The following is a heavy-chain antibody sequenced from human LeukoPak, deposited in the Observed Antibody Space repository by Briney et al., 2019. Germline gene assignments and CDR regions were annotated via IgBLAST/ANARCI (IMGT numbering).Heavy chain of an antibody. D-gene: IGHD2-2*01. CDR3: ARRARGCSSTSCYDDY. Sequence: GESLKISCKGSGYSFTSYWIGWVRQMPGKGLEWMGIIYPGDSDTRYSPSFQDQVTISADKSISTAYLQWSSLKASDTAMYYCARRARGCSSTSCYDDYWGPGTLVTVSS. CDR2: IYPGDSDT. J-gene: IGHJ4*02. V-gene: IGHV5-51*01. CDR1: GYSFTSYW.